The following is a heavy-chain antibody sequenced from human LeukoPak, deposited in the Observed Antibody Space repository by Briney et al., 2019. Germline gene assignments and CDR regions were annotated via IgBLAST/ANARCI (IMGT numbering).Heavy chain of an antibody. V-gene: IGHV3-23*01. J-gene: IGHJ4*02. CDR3: AKRRYCDDVRCRDFDY. D-gene: IGHD2-15*01. Sequence: PGGSLRLSCAASGFTFRSYAMNWVRQAPGKGLEWVSAISIGGDATYYADSAKGRFTISRDNSKNTLYLEMNSLRAGDTAIYYCAKRRYCDDVRCRDFDYWGQGTLVTVSS. CDR2: ISIGGDAT. CDR1: GFTFRSYA.